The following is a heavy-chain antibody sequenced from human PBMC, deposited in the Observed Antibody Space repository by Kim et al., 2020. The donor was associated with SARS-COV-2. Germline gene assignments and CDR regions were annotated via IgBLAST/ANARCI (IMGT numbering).Heavy chain of an antibody. CDR3: ARGGRVGPYSPPPNLYFDY. Sequence: SRVTISVDTSKNQFSLKLSSVTAADTAVYYCARGGRVGPYSPPPNLYFDYWGQGTLVTVSS. J-gene: IGHJ4*02. D-gene: IGHD1-26*01. V-gene: IGHV4-31*02.